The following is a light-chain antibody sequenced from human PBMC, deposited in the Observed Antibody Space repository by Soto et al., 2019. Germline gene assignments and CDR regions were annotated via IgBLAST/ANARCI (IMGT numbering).Light chain of an antibody. CDR3: QQRRTWPPLT. J-gene: IGKJ4*01. CDR2: DTS. Sequence: EIVWTQSPATLSLSPGERATLSCRASQSVSNFLAWYQQKPGQAPRLIIYDTSTRATGIPARFSGSGSGTDFALTISSLEPEDFAVYYCQQRRTWPPLTFGGGTKVESK. CDR1: QSVSNF. V-gene: IGKV3-11*01.